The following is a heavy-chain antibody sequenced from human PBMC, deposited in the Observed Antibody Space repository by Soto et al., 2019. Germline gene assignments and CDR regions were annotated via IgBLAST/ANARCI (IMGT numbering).Heavy chain of an antibody. Sequence: SETLSLTCTVSGGSISSYYWSWIRQPPGKGLEWIGYIYYTGSTNYNPSLKSRVTISVDTSKNQFSLKLNSVTAADTAVYYCARRYGPGFDYWGQGTLVTSPQ. D-gene: IGHD4-17*01. J-gene: IGHJ4*02. V-gene: IGHV4-59*01. CDR2: IYYTGST. CDR1: GGSISSYY. CDR3: ARRYGPGFDY.